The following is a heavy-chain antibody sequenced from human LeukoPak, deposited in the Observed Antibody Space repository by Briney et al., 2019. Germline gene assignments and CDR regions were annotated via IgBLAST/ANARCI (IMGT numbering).Heavy chain of an antibody. V-gene: IGHV3-66*01. CDR2: LHSDGTT. CDR1: GFAVSVNY. CDR3: AGRREEAAAFDD. J-gene: IGHJ4*02. D-gene: IGHD6-13*01. Sequence: GGSLRLSCAASGFAVSVNYMTWVRLAPGKGLECVSLLHSDGTTYYAESVKGRFTISTDNSKNTLYLQMNSLRVEDTALYYCAGRREEAAAFDDWGQGTLVTVSS.